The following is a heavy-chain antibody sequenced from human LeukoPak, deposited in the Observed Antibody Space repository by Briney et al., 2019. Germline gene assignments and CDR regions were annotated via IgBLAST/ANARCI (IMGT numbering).Heavy chain of an antibody. CDR3: ARPRSSRSRRAFDI. CDR1: GSIFTSYW. CDR2: IYPGDSDT. V-gene: IGHV5-51*01. Sequence: GESLQISCKGSGSIFTSYWIGWVRQLPGKGLEWMRIIYPGDSDTRYSPSFQGQVTISADKSISTAYLQWSSLKASDTSMYYCARPRSSRSRRAFDIWGQGTMVTVSS. D-gene: IGHD6-6*01. J-gene: IGHJ3*02.